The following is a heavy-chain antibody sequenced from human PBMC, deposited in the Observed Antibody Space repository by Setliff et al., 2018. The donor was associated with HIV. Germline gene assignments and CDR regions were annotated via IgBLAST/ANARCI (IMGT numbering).Heavy chain of an antibody. CDR3: AKDRYSSGWYWFDP. J-gene: IGHJ5*02. D-gene: IGHD6-19*01. CDR2: INSDGVTT. CDR1: GFTFSPYW. V-gene: IGHV3-74*01. Sequence: GGSLRLSCAASGFTFSPYWMHWVRQAPGKGLVWVSRINSDGVTTYYADSVKGRFTISRDNSKNTLYLQMNSLRAEDTAVYYCAKDRYSSGWYWFDPWGQGTLVTVSS.